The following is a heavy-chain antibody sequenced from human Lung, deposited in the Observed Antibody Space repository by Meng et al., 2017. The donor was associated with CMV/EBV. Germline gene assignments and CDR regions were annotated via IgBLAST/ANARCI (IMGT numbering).Heavy chain of an antibody. J-gene: IGHJ5*02. CDR3: ARDFGSSWYPNWFDP. Sequence: QYSGPGPYEPSRTLSPPCTVSADSLTSSYWSWIRQPAGKGLGRIGRISASGNTRYNPSLKSRVTMSVDTSKNQFSLKLSSVTAADTAVYYCARDFGSSWYPNWFDPWGQGTLVTVSS. V-gene: IGHV4-4*07. CDR2: ISASGNT. D-gene: IGHD6-13*01. CDR1: ADSLTSSY.